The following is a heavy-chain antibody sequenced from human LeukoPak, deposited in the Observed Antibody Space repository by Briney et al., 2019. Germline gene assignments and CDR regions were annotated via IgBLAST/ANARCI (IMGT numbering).Heavy chain of an antibody. CDR3: ARDASALY. CDR2: ISSSSSTI. Sequence: PGGSLRLSCAASGFTFGLYSMTWVRQAPGKGLEWVSYISSSSSTIYYADSVKGRFTISRDNARDSLYLQMNSLRDDDTSVYFCARDASALYWGRGTLVTVSS. D-gene: IGHD6-19*01. CDR1: GFTFGLYS. V-gene: IGHV3-48*02. J-gene: IGHJ4*02.